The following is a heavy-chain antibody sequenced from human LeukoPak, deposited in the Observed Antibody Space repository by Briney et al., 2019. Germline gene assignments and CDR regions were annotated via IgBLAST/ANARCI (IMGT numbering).Heavy chain of an antibody. CDR1: GYTFSSYD. V-gene: IGHV1-8*01. CDR2: MNPNSGNT. Sequence: ASVKVSCKASGYTFSSYDINWVRQATGQGLEWMGWMNPNSGNTGYAQKFQGRVTMTRNTSISTAYMELSSLRSEDTAVYYCARDFRGAAAGTRWFDPWGQGTLVTVSS. J-gene: IGHJ5*02. D-gene: IGHD6-13*01. CDR3: ARDFRGAAAGTRWFDP.